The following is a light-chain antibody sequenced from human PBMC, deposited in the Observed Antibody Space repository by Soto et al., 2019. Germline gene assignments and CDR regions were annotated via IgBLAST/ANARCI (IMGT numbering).Light chain of an antibody. J-gene: IGKJ1*01. CDR2: AAS. CDR1: QGISNY. Sequence: DIQLTQSPSSLSASVGDRVTITCRASQGISNYVAWYQQKPGKVPKLLIYAASALQSGVPSRFSGSGSGTDFTLSISSLQPEDVATYYCQKYNGALWTFGQGTKVEIK. CDR3: QKYNGALWT. V-gene: IGKV1-27*01.